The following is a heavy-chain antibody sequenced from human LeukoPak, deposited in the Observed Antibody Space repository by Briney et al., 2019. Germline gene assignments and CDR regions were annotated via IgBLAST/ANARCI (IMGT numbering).Heavy chain of an antibody. CDR1: GGSISSGDYS. Sequence: PSQTLSLTCTVSGGSISSGDYSWSWIRQPPGKGLEWIGYIYYSGSTYYNPSLKSRVTISVDTSTNQFSLKLSSVTAADTAVYYCASPRARGGSYPCDYWGQGTLVTVSS. CDR2: IYYSGST. CDR3: ASPRARGGSYPCDY. J-gene: IGHJ4*02. D-gene: IGHD1-26*01. V-gene: IGHV4-30-4*08.